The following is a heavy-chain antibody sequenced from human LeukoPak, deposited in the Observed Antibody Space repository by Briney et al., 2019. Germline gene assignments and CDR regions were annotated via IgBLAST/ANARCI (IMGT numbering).Heavy chain of an antibody. CDR3: ARRVTGSSDAFDI. D-gene: IGHD2-21*02. CDR2: IYTSGST. V-gene: IGHV4-61*02. J-gene: IGHJ3*02. Sequence: SQTLSLTCTVSGGSISSGSYYWSWLRQPAGKGLEWIGRIYTSGSTNYNPSLKSRVTISVDTSKNQFSLKLSSVTAADTAVYYCARRVTGSSDAFDIWGQGTMVTVSS. CDR1: GGSISSGSYY.